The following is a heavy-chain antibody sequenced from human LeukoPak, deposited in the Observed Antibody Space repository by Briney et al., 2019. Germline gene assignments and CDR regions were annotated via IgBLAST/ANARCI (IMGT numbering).Heavy chain of an antibody. D-gene: IGHD3-22*01. CDR1: GFILSDYY. J-gene: IGHJ4*02. Sequence: GGSLRLSCAASGFILSDYYMTWIRQTPGKGLEWLSYISDSGSTINYADSVKGRLTISRDNAKKSLFLQMNSLRAEDTAVYYCAIYYDSSGSIDHWGQGTLVTVSS. V-gene: IGHV3-11*01. CDR2: ISDSGSTI. CDR3: AIYYDSSGSIDH.